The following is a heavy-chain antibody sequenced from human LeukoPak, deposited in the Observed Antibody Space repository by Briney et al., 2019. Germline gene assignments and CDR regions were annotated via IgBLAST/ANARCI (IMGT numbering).Heavy chain of an antibody. J-gene: IGHJ6*02. V-gene: IGHV3-23*01. CDR3: AKGSIAVAGAFGGMDV. D-gene: IGHD6-19*01. CDR1: GFTFSNFA. CDR2: ISGSGST. Sequence: GGSLRLSCTASGFTFSNFAMNWVRQTPGKGLEWVSVISGSGSTYYADSVKGRFTISRDKSKNTLYLQMNSLRAEDTAVYYCAKGSIAVAGAFGGMDVWGQGTTVTVSS.